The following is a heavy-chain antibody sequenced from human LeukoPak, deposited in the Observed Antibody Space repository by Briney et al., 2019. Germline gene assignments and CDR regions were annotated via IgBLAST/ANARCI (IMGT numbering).Heavy chain of an antibody. V-gene: IGHV3-30-3*01. Sequence: PGGSLRLSCAASGFTFSSYAMHWVRQAPGKGLEWVAVISYDGSNKYYADSVKGRFTISRDNSKNTLYLQMNSLRAEDTAVYYCAGPDYDILTGYSFQMTTGYYYGMDVWGQGTTVTVSS. D-gene: IGHD3-9*01. CDR3: AGPDYDILTGYSFQMTTGYYYGMDV. CDR1: GFTFSSYA. J-gene: IGHJ6*02. CDR2: ISYDGSNK.